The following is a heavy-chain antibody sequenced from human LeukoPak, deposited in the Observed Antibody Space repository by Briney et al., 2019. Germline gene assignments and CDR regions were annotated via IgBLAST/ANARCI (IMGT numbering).Heavy chain of an antibody. Sequence: SGGSLRLSCAASGFTFSDYYMSWIRQAPGKGLEWISYISSSSSYTNYADSVKGRFTISRDNAKNSLYLQMNSLRAEDTAVYYCARGEGCSGGSCYGYCFDYWGQGTLVTVSS. D-gene: IGHD2-15*01. CDR2: ISSSSSYT. CDR3: ARGEGCSGGSCYGYCFDY. CDR1: GFTFSDYY. J-gene: IGHJ4*02. V-gene: IGHV3-11*06.